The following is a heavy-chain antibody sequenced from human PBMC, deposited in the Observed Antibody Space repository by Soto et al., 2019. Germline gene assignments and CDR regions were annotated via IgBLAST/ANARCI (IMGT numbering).Heavy chain of an antibody. CDR2: ISSSSSTI. D-gene: IGHD3-9*01. CDR3: ARDQGKRYFDWLLDAFDI. V-gene: IGHV3-48*01. CDR1: GFTFSNYS. J-gene: IGHJ3*02. Sequence: PGGSLRLSCAASGFTFSNYSMNWVRQAPGKGLEWVSYISSSSSTIYYADSVKGRFIISRDNAKNSLYLQMNSLRAEDTAVYYCARDQGKRYFDWLLDAFDIWGQGTMVTVSS.